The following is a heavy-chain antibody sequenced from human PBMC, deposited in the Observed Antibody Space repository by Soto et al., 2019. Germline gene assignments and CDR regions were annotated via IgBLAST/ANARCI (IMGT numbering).Heavy chain of an antibody. D-gene: IGHD2-2*01. Sequence: ASVKVPCKASGYTLTSYAMHWVREAPGQGLEWMGWMNPNSGNTGYAQKFQGRVTMTRNTSISTAYMELSSLRSEDTAVYYCGIVPAATYYLDYWGQGTLVTVSS. CDR1: GYTLTSYA. V-gene: IGHV1-8*02. CDR3: GIVPAATYYLDY. CDR2: MNPNSGNT. J-gene: IGHJ4*02.